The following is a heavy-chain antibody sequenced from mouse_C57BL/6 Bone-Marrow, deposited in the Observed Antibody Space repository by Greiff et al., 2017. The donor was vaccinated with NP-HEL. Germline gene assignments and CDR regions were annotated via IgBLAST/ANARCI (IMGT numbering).Heavy chain of an antibody. CDR1: GYTFTSYW. J-gene: IGHJ1*03. Sequence: VQLQQSGAELVKPGASVKMSCKASGYTFTSYWITWVKQRPGQGLEWIGDIYPGSGSTNYNEKFKSKATLTVDTSSSTAYMQLSSLTSEDSAVYYCARLYGSSYVEYFDVWGTGTTVTVSS. CDR2: IYPGSGST. CDR3: ARLYGSSYVEYFDV. V-gene: IGHV1-55*01. D-gene: IGHD1-1*01.